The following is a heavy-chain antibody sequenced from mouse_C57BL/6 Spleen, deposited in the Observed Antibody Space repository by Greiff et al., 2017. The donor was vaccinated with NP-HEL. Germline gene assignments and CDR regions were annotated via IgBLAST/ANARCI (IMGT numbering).Heavy chain of an antibody. Sequence: EVQLVESGAELVRPGASVKLSCTASGFNIKDDYMHWVKQRPEQGLEWIGWIDPENGDTEYASKFQGKATITADTSSNTAYLQLSSLTSEDTAVYYCTTSMRGYFDYWGQGTTLTVSS. CDR3: TTSMRGYFDY. V-gene: IGHV14-4*01. J-gene: IGHJ2*01. CDR1: GFNIKDDY. CDR2: IDPENGDT. D-gene: IGHD2-3*01.